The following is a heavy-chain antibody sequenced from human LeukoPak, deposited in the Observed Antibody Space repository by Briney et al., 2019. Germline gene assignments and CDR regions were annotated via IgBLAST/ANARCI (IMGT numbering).Heavy chain of an antibody. CDR2: ISINSNTI. V-gene: IGHV3-48*01. D-gene: IGHD3/OR15-3a*01. Sequence: GGSLRLSCAASGFTFSSYSMNWVRQAPGKGLEWLSHISINSNTIYYADSVKGRFTISRDNAKNSLYLQMNSLRGEDTAVYYCAGYFARTGYYAEGFDICGQGTMVTVSS. J-gene: IGHJ3*02. CDR1: GFTFSSYS. CDR3: AGYFARTGYYAEGFDI.